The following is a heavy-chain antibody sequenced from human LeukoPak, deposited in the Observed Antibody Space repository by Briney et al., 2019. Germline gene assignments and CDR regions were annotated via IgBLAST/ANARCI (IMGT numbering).Heavy chain of an antibody. CDR2: ISYDGSNK. CDR3: AREAGIAAAGPLFDY. Sequence: PGGSLRLSCAASGFTFSSYAMHWVRQAPGKGLEGVAVISYDGSNKYYADSVKGRFTISRENSKNTLYLQMNSLRAEDTAVYYCAREAGIAAAGPLFDYWGQGTLVTVSS. CDR1: GFTFSSYA. V-gene: IGHV3-30*04. J-gene: IGHJ4*02. D-gene: IGHD6-13*01.